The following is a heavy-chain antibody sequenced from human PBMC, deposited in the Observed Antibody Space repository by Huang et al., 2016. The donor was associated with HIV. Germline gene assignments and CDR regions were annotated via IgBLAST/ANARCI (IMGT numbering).Heavy chain of an antibody. D-gene: IGHD5-18*01. CDR2: FDPEDGET. Sequence: QVQLVQSGTEVKRSGASVTVSCKVSGYTLIELSMHWGRQAPGKGVEGRGGFDPEDGETIYEQKFQGRITMTEDTSTDTAYMELSSLRSEDTAVYYWATRMDRGERYVDTAVQFDYWGQGTLVTVSS. V-gene: IGHV1-24*01. J-gene: IGHJ4*02. CDR1: GYTLIELS. CDR3: ATRMDRGERYVDTAVQFDY.